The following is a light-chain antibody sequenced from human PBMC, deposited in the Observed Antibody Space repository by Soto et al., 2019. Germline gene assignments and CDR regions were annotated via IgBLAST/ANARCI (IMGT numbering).Light chain of an antibody. CDR3: QQYGSSIT. CDR1: QSVKSSY. CDR2: GTS. V-gene: IGKV3-20*01. Sequence: EIVLTQSPGTLSLSPGERATLPCRASQSVKSSYLAWYQHKPGQAPRLLIYGTSSRATGIPARFSGSGSGTDFTLTISRLETEDFAVYYCQQYGSSITFGQGTRLEIK. J-gene: IGKJ5*01.